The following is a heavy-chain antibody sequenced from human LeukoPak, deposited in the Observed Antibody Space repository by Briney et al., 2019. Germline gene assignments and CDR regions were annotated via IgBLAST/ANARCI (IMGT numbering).Heavy chain of an antibody. D-gene: IGHD3-10*01. V-gene: IGHV5-51*01. CDR2: IYPADSDT. CDR1: GYSFTTYW. Sequence: GESLKISCKGSGYSFTTYWIGWVRQMPGKGLEWMGLIYPADSDTRYSPSFQGQVTISADKSITTAYLQWSSLKASDTAMYYCAKQLWFGKGKFDYWGRGTLVTVSS. CDR3: AKQLWFGKGKFDY. J-gene: IGHJ4*02.